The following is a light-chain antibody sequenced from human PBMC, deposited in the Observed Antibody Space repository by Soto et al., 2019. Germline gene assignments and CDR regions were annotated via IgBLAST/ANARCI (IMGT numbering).Light chain of an antibody. Sequence: IQMTESLGTLSGSVGDRVTITCRASQTISSWLAWYQQKPGKAPKLLIYKASTLKSGVPSRFSGSGSGTEFTLTISSLQPDDFATYNCQHYHSYSDGFGPGPKV. V-gene: IGKV1-5*03. CDR3: QHYHSYSDG. CDR2: KAS. J-gene: IGKJ1*01. CDR1: QTISSW.